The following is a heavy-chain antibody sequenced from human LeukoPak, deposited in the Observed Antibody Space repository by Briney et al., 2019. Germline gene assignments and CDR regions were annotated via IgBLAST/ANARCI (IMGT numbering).Heavy chain of an antibody. Sequence: PGGSLRLSCAASGFTFSSYSMNWVRQAPGKGLEWVSSISSSSSYIYYADSVKGRFTISRDNAKNSLYLQMNSLRAEDTAVYYCAREVVHRVQELVWFGVNWFDPWGQGTLVTVSS. V-gene: IGHV3-21*01. D-gene: IGHD3-10*01. J-gene: IGHJ5*02. CDR1: GFTFSSYS. CDR2: ISSSSSYI. CDR3: AREVVHRVQELVWFGVNWFDP.